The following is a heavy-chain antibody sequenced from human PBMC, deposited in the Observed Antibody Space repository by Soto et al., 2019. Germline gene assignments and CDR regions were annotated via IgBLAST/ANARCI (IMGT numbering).Heavy chain of an antibody. CDR1: GYTFTSYD. Sequence: ASVKVSCKASGYTFTSYDINWVRQATGQGLEWMGWMNPNSGNTGYAQKFQGRVTMTRNTSISTAYMELSSLRSEDTAVYYCAGGSVRAARPGSLRWGQGTLVTVSS. J-gene: IGHJ4*02. D-gene: IGHD6-6*01. CDR3: AGGSVRAARPGSLR. V-gene: IGHV1-8*01. CDR2: MNPNSGNT.